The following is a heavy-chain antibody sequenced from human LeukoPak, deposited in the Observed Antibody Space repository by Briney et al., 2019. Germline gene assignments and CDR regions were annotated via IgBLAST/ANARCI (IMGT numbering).Heavy chain of an antibody. J-gene: IGHJ4*02. V-gene: IGHV1-8*01. CDR1: GYTFTSYD. Sequence: GASVKVSCKASGYTFTSYDINWVRQATGQGLEWMGWMSPNSGNTGYAQKFQGRVTVTRDTSIGTAYMELSSLRSEDTAVYYCARGVTAGVDYWGQGTLVTVSS. D-gene: IGHD2-21*02. CDR3: ARGVTAGVDY. CDR2: MSPNSGNT.